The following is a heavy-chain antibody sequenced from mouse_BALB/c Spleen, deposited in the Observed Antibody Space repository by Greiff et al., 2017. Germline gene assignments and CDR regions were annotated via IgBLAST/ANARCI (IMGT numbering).Heavy chain of an antibody. CDR2: INPSNGGT. V-gene: IGHV1S81*02. J-gene: IGHJ4*01. CDR1: GYTFTSYY. Sequence: VQLQQSGAELVKPGASVKLSCKASGYTFTSYYMYWVKQRPGQGLEWIGEINPSNGGTNFNEKFKSKATLTVDKSSSTAYMQLSSLTSEDSAVYYCTREKGAMDYWGQGTSVTVSS. CDR3: TREKGAMDY.